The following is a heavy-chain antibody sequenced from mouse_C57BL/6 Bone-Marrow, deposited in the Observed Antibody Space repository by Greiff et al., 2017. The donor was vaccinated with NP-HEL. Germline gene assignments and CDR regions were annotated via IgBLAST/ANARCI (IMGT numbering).Heavy chain of an antibody. J-gene: IGHJ2*01. CDR1: GYTFTDYE. CDR2: IDPETGGT. V-gene: IGHV1-15*01. D-gene: IGHD2-2*01. CDR3: TREVTTRPHFDY. Sequence: VKLVESGAELVRPGASVTLSCKASGYTFTDYEMHWVKQTPVHGLEWIGAIDPETGGTAYNQKFKGKAILTADKSSSTAYMELRSLTSEDSAVYYCTREVTTRPHFDYWGQGTTLTVSS.